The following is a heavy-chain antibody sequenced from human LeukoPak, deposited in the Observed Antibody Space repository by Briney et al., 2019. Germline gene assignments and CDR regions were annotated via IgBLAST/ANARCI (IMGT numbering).Heavy chain of an antibody. D-gene: IGHD3-3*01. CDR1: GFTFSSNA. CDR3: ARRGLRPNYYYMDV. J-gene: IGHJ6*03. V-gene: IGHV3-23*01. Sequence: GSLRLSCAASGFTFSSNAMSWVRQAPGKGLGWASAISGSGGSTYYADSVKGRFTISRDNSNNTLYLQMNSLRAEDTAVYYCARRGLRPNYYYMDVWGKGTTVTVSS. CDR2: ISGSGGST.